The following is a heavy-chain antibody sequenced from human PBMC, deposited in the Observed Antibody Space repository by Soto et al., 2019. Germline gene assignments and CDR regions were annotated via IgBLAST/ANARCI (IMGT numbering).Heavy chain of an antibody. CDR3: AKYRGEFHYYFDY. V-gene: IGHV3-48*03. J-gene: IGHJ4*02. CDR1: GFTFSGSE. Sequence: PGGSLRLSCAASGFTFSGSEMNWVRQAPGKGLEWVSYISSSGDTIYYADSVKGRFTISRDNARSSLYLQMNSLRAEDTAVYYCAKYRGEFHYYFDYWGQGTLVTVSS. D-gene: IGHD2-21*01. CDR2: ISSSGDTI.